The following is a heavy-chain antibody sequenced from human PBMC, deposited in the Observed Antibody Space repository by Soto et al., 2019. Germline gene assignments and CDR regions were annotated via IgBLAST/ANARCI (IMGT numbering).Heavy chain of an antibody. D-gene: IGHD6-6*01. J-gene: IGHJ4*02. CDR3: ARRHSRSYSSCDY. V-gene: IGHV1-3*01. CDR2: INAGNGNT. CDR1: GYTFTSYA. Sequence: ASVKVSCKASGYTFTSYAMHWVRQAPGQRLEWMGWINAGNGNTKYSQKFQGRVTITRDTSASTAYMELSSLRSEDTAVYYCARRHSRSYSSCDYWGQGTLVTVSS.